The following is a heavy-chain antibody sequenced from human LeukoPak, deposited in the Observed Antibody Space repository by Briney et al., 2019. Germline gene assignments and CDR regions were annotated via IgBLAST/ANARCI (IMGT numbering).Heavy chain of an antibody. J-gene: IGHJ4*02. V-gene: IGHV4-59*08. CDR3: ARHPFATPFDY. CDR2: IYYSGDT. D-gene: IGHD2-15*01. Sequence: SETLSLTCTVSGGSISSYYWSWIRQPPGKGLEWIGYIYYSGDTNYNPSLKSRVTMSLDTSRNQVSLRLSSVTAADTAVYYCARHPFATPFDYWGRGTLLTVSS. CDR1: GGSISSYY.